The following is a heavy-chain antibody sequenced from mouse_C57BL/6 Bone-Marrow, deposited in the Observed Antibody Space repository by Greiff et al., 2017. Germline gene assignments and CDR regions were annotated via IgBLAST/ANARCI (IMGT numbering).Heavy chain of an antibody. CDR1: GYTFTSYW. CDR2: IHPNSGST. D-gene: IGHD1-1*02. J-gene: IGHJ1*03. Sequence: QVQLQQPGAELVKPGASVKLSCKASGYTFTSYWMHWVKQRPGQGLEWIGMIHPNSGSTNYNEKFKSKATLTVDKSSSTAYMQLSSLTSEDSAVYYCARCGRGWYFDVGGTGTTVTVSS. V-gene: IGHV1-64*01. CDR3: ARCGRGWYFDV.